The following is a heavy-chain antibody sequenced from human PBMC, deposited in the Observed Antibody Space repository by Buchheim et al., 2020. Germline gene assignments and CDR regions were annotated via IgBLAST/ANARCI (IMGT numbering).Heavy chain of an antibody. CDR1: GFTFSSYG. Sequence: QVQLVESGGGVVQPGRSLRLSCAASGFTFSSYGMHWVRQAPGKGLEWVAVIWYDGSNKYYADSVKGRFTISRDNSKNTLYLQMNSLRAEDTAVYYCAREGSYGLYSSSYHAFDIWGQGT. V-gene: IGHV3-33*01. CDR2: IWYDGSNK. D-gene: IGHD6-13*01. CDR3: AREGSYGLYSSSYHAFDI. J-gene: IGHJ3*02.